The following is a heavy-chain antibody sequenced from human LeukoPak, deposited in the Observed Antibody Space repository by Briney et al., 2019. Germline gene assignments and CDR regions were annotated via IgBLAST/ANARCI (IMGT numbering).Heavy chain of an antibody. D-gene: IGHD2-21*02. J-gene: IGHJ4*02. Sequence: PSETVSLTCAVSGGSISGYYWSWIRQPPERGLEWIGYLYYSGSTNYNPSLKSRVTMSVDTSKNQFSLQLRSVTAADTAVYYCARRSRRYCGGDCYAFDYWGQRTVLSVSS. CDR2: LYYSGST. CDR3: ARRSRRYCGGDCYAFDY. V-gene: IGHV4-59*08. CDR1: GGSISGYY.